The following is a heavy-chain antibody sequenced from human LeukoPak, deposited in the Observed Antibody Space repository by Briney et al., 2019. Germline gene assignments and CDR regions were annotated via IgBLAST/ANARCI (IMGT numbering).Heavy chain of an antibody. CDR3: AKDSTYYDSSGEFDY. D-gene: IGHD3-22*01. V-gene: IGHV3-74*03. Sequence: GGSLRLSCAASGFTFSNYWMHWVRQAPGKGLVWVSRIKSDGSTITYADSVKGRFTISRDNSKNTLYLQMNSLRAEDTAVYYCAKDSTYYDSSGEFDYWGQGTLVTVSS. CDR2: IKSDGSTI. CDR1: GFTFSNYW. J-gene: IGHJ4*02.